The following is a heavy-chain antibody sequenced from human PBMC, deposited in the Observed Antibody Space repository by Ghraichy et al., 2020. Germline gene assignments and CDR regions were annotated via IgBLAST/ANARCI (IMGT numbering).Heavy chain of an antibody. V-gene: IGHV3-21*01. Sequence: GVLNISCAASGFTFSSYSMNWVRQAPGKGLEWVSSISSSSSYIYYADSVKGRFTISRDNAKNSLYLQMNSLRAEDTAVYYCARDLVDTATGYWGQGTLVTVSS. CDR3: ARDLVDTATGY. J-gene: IGHJ4*02. CDR1: GFTFSSYS. D-gene: IGHD5-18*01. CDR2: ISSSSSYI.